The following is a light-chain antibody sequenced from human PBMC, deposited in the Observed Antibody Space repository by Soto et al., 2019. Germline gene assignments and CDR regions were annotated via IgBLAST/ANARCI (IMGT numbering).Light chain of an antibody. J-gene: IGLJ1*01. Sequence: QSALTQPASVSGSPGQSITIPCTGTSSDIGDYNYVSWYQQHPGKAPKLMIYEVTKRPSGVPDRFSGSKSGNTASLTVSGLQADDEADYYCSSYAGNNNYVSGTGTKVTVL. CDR2: EVT. CDR1: SSDIGDYNY. V-gene: IGLV2-8*01. CDR3: SSYAGNNNYV.